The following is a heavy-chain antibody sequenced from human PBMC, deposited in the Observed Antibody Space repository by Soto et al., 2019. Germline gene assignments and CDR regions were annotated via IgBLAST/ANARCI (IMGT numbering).Heavy chain of an antibody. J-gene: IGHJ3*02. D-gene: IGHD5-12*01. CDR3: ARDRVVATMGAFDI. V-gene: IGHV3-21*01. Sequence: PGGSLRLSCAASGFTFSSYSMNWVRQAPGKGLEWVSSISSSSSYIYYAASVKGRFTISRDNAKNSLYLQMNSLRAEDTAVYYCARDRVVATMGAFDIWGPGTMVTVSS. CDR2: ISSSSSYI. CDR1: GFTFSSYS.